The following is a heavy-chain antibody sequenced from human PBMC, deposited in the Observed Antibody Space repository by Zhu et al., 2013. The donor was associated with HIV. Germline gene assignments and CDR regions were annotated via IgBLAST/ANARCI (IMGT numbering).Heavy chain of an antibody. Sequence: QVQLVQSGAEVKKPGSSVKVSCKTSGGTLNSDAITWVRQAPGQGLEWMGTIVPIFGTTNHAQKFQGRVTITADKSTTAAYMELSSLRSEDTAVYYCARHCHGAGCHLDTYYFAMDVWGQGTTVIVFS. V-gene: IGHV1-69*06. D-gene: IGHD2-15*01. CDR3: ARHCHGAGCHLDTYYFAMDV. CDR2: IVPIFGTT. J-gene: IGHJ6*01. CDR1: GGTLNSDA.